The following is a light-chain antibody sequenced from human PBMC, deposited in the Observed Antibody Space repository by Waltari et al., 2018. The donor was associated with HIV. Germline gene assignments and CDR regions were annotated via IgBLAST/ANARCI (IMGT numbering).Light chain of an antibody. CDR3: SSFAGASTYV. V-gene: IGLV2-11*01. Sequence: QSALTQPRSVSGSPGQSITISCTGTGRDVGGYNYVSWHQQQPGGLPKLIIYCFNGPPSGVPARFSGSKSGNTASLTVSVLQPEDDADYYCSSFAGASTYVFGTGTAVTVL. CDR1: GRDVGGYNY. J-gene: IGLJ1*01. CDR2: CFN.